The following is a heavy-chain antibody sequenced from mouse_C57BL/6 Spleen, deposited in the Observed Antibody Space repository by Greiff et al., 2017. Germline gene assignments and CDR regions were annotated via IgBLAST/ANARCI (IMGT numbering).Heavy chain of an antibody. J-gene: IGHJ4*01. V-gene: IGHV1-80*01. CDR2: ISPGDGDT. D-gene: IGHD1-1*01. CDR3: ERFPYYYGSSTYAMDY. Sequence: QVQLQQSGAELVQPGASVKISCKASGYAFSSSWMNWVKQRPGKGLEWIGQISPGDGDTNYNGKFKGKATLTAAKSSSTAYMQLSSLTSEDSAVYFCERFPYYYGSSTYAMDYWGQGNSVTVSS. CDR1: GYAFSSSW.